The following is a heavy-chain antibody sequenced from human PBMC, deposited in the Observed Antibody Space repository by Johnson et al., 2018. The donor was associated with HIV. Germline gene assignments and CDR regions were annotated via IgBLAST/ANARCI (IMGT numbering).Heavy chain of an antibody. CDR2: ISWNSGSI. Sequence: VQLVESGGGLVQPGRSLRLSCAASGFTFDDYAMHWVRQAPGKGLEWVSGISWNSGSIGYADSVQGRFTISRDTAKNSRYLQMNSLRAEDTALYYCARRPGNWNPAAFDIWGQGNGHRLF. J-gene: IGHJ3*02. CDR1: GFTFDDYA. CDR3: ARRPGNWNPAAFDI. D-gene: IGHD1-1*01. V-gene: IGHV3-9*01.